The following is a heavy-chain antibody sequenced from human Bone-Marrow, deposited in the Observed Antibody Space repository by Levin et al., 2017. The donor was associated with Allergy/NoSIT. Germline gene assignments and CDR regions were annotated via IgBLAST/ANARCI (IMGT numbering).Heavy chain of an antibody. CDR2: ISSSGSGT. D-gene: IGHD6-19*01. J-gene: IGHJ4*02. Sequence: GSLRLSCAASGFTFSSYAMAWVRQAPGKGLEWVSAISSSGSGTYYADSVKGRFTISRDNSRNTLYLQMHSLRADDTAVYYCAKEWQWLKKMDWDYWGQGTLVTVSS. CDR3: AKEWQWLKKMDWDY. V-gene: IGHV3-23*01. CDR1: GFTFSSYA.